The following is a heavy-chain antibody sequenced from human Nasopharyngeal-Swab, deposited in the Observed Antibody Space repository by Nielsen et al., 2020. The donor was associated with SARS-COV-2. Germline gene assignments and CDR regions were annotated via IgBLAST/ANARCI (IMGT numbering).Heavy chain of an antibody. CDR2: IYPGDSDT. D-gene: IGHD3-22*01. V-gene: IGHV5-51*01. CDR1: GCRFISHW. Sequence: GESLKISCKGSGCRFISHWIGWVRQMPGRGLEWMGIIYPGDSDTRYSPSFQGQVTISADKSINTAYLQWSTLKASDTAMYYCARTAIEGGYYRGDAFDIWGQGTMVTVSS. J-gene: IGHJ3*02. CDR3: ARTAIEGGYYRGDAFDI.